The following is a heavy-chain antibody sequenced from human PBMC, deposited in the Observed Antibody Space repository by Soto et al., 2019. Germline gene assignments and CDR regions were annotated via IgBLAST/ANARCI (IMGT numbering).Heavy chain of an antibody. CDR1: GFTFSSYA. V-gene: IGHV3-30-3*01. CDR3: ARDRVDIVATSWFELGY. Sequence: QVQLVESGGGVVQPGRSLRLSCAASGFTFSSYAMHWVRQAPGKGLEWVAVISYDGSNKYYADSVKGRFTISRDNSKNTLFLQMNCLRAEDTAVYYCARDRVDIVATSWFELGYWGQGTLVTVSS. CDR2: ISYDGSNK. J-gene: IGHJ4*02. D-gene: IGHD5-12*01.